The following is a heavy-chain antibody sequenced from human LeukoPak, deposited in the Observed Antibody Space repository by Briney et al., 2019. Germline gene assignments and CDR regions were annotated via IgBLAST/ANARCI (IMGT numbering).Heavy chain of an antibody. J-gene: IGHJ3*02. CDR2: ISDSGNTI. CDR1: GFTFSDYY. D-gene: IGHD1-7*01. CDR3: ARARDNWNYEAFDI. V-gene: IGHV3-11*01. Sequence: PGGSLRLSCAASGFTFSDYYMNWIRQAPGKGLEWVSFISDSGNTIHSADSAKGRFTISRDNAKNSLYLQMNSLRAEDTAVYYCARARDNWNYEAFDIWGQGTMVTVSS.